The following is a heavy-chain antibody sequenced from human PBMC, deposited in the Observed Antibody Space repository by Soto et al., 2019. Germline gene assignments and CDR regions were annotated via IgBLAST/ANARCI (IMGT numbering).Heavy chain of an antibody. CDR1: GGSISSGGYY. D-gene: IGHD3-10*01. V-gene: IGHV4-31*03. J-gene: IGHJ4*02. CDR3: ARITCYGGSGTHSGFDY. Sequence: QVQLQESGPGLVKPSQTLSLTCTVSGGSISSGGYYWSWIRQHPGKGLEWIGYIYYSGSTYYNPSLTGRVNISVDTSKNQFSLKLSSVTAADTAVYYCARITCYGGSGTHSGFDYWGQGTLVTVSS. CDR2: IYYSGST.